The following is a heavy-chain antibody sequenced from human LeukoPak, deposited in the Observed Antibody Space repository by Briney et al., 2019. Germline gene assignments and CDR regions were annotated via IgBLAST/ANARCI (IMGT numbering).Heavy chain of an antibody. D-gene: IGHD3-22*01. J-gene: IGHJ3*02. V-gene: IGHV4-59*01. Sequence: SETLSLTCTVSGGSISIYYWSWIRQPPGKGLEWIGYIYDSGSTNYNPSLKSRVTISVDTSKNRFSLKLSSVTAADTAVYYCACLTTADAFDIWGQGTMVTVSS. CDR3: ACLTTADAFDI. CDR2: IYDSGST. CDR1: GGSISIYY.